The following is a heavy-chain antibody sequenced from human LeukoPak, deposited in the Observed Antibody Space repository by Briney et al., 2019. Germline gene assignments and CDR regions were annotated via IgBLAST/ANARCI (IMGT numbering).Heavy chain of an antibody. CDR3: AKDLTEIAAAGNDY. V-gene: IGHV3-11*01. D-gene: IGHD6-13*01. CDR2: ISSSGSTI. Sequence: GGSLRLSCAASGFTFSDYYMSWIRQAPGKGLEWVSYISSSGSTIYYADSVKGRFTISRDNAKNSLYLQMNSLRAEDTAVYYCAKDLTEIAAAGNDYWGQGTLVTVSS. J-gene: IGHJ4*02. CDR1: GFTFSDYY.